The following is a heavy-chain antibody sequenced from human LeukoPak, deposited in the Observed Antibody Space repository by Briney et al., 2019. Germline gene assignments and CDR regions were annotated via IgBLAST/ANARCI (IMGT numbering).Heavy chain of an antibody. D-gene: IGHD2-2*01. CDR3: AREGGNIRCSSTSCYHNYFDY. CDR2: IIPIFGTA. CDR1: GGTFSSYA. V-gene: IGHV1-69*13. Sequence: ASVKVSCKASGGTFSSYAISWVRQAPGQGLEWMGGIIPIFGTANYAQKFQGRVTITADESTSTAYMELSSLRSEDTAVYYCAREGGNIRCSSTSCYHNYFDYWGQGTLVTVSS. J-gene: IGHJ4*02.